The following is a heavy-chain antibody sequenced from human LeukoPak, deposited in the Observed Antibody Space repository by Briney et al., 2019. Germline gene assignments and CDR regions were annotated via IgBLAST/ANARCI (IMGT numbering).Heavy chain of an antibody. CDR1: GYSFSGYY. CDR3: ARRRYYYDGSDYGDAFDF. D-gene: IGHD3-22*01. Sequence: ASVKVSCKASGYSFSGYYIHWVRQAPGQGLEWMGWINPDSGGTDYAQKFQDRVTMTRDTSISTTYMDLTSLTSHDTAVYYCARRRYYYDGSDYGDAFDFWGQGTMVTVSS. V-gene: IGHV1-2*02. CDR2: INPDSGGT. J-gene: IGHJ3*01.